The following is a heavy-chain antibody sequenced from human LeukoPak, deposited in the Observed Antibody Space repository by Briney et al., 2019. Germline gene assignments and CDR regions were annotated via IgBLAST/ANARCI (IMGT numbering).Heavy chain of an antibody. CDR2: TYYRSKWYN. CDR1: GDSVSSNSAV. Sequence: SQTLSLTCDISGDSVSSNSAVWTWIRQSPSRGLEWLGRTYYRSKWYNDYAVSVKSRITINPDTSKNHFSLQLNSVTPEDTAVYYCARESASGWAEYWGQGTLVTVSS. D-gene: IGHD6-19*01. J-gene: IGHJ4*02. CDR3: ARESASGWAEY. V-gene: IGHV6-1*01.